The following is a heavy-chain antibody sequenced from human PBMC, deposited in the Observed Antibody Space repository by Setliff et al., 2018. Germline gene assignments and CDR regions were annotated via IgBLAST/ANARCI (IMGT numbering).Heavy chain of an antibody. D-gene: IGHD3-9*01. Sequence: ASVKVSCKVSGYTFTDYYMHWVQQAPGKGLEWMGLVDPEDGETIYAQKFQGRVTITADESTSTAYMELSSLRSEDTAVYYCARISRLAIYYFDYWGQGTLVTVSS. CDR2: VDPEDGET. J-gene: IGHJ4*02. CDR1: GYTFTDYY. V-gene: IGHV1-69-2*01. CDR3: ARISRLAIYYFDY.